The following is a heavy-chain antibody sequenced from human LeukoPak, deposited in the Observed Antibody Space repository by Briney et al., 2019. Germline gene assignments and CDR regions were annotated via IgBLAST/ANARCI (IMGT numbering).Heavy chain of an antibody. Sequence: GGSLRLSCAASGFTFSIYAMSWVRQAPGKGLEWVSALSSSGGSTYYADSVKGRFTISRDNSKNMLYPQMNSLRAEDTAVYYCAKDLSYGFDYWGQGTLVTVSS. CDR3: AKDLSYGFDY. CDR1: GFTFSIYA. J-gene: IGHJ4*02. CDR2: LSSSGGST. V-gene: IGHV3-23*01. D-gene: IGHD5-18*01.